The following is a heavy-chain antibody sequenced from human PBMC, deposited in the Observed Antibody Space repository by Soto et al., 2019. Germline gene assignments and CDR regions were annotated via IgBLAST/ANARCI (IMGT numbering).Heavy chain of an antibody. Sequence: SESLSLTCAVSGGCMRSGGYYWSWIRQHPGKGLEWIGYIYYSGSTYYNPSLKSRVTISVDTSKNQFSLKLSSVTAADTAVYYCARASSSNYVSPLFDYWGQGTLVTVSS. J-gene: IGHJ4*02. D-gene: IGHD4-4*01. CDR3: ARASSSNYVSPLFDY. V-gene: IGHV4-31*11. CDR2: IYYSGST. CDR1: GGCMRSGGYY.